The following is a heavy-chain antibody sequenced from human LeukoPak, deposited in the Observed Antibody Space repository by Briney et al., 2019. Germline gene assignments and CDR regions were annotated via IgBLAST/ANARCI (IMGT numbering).Heavy chain of an antibody. CDR2: IYYSGST. CDR3: ARDLQWLLKGFFFDY. D-gene: IGHD3-22*01. V-gene: IGHV4-34*01. J-gene: IGHJ4*02. CDR1: GGSFSGYY. Sequence: PSETLSLTCAVYGGSFSGYYWSWIRQPPGKGLEWIGSIYYSGSTYYNPSLKSRVTISVDTSKNQFSLKLSSVTAADTAVYYCARDLQWLLKGFFFDYWGQGTLVTVSS.